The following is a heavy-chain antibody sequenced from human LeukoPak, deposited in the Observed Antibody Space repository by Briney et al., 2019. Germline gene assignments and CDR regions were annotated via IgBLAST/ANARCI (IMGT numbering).Heavy chain of an antibody. Sequence: NPGGSLRLSCAASGFTFSDYYMSWIRQAPGKGLEWVSYISSSGSTIYYADSVKGRFTISRDNAKNSLYLQMNSLRAEDTAVYYCARDDKRGSSPSFDYWGQGTLVTVSS. CDR1: GFTFSDYY. J-gene: IGHJ4*02. D-gene: IGHD2-2*01. CDR3: ARDDKRGSSPSFDY. V-gene: IGHV3-11*01. CDR2: ISSSGSTI.